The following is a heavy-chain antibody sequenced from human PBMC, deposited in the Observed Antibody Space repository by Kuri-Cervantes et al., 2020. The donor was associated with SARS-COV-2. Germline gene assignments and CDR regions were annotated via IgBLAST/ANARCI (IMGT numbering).Heavy chain of an antibody. V-gene: IGHV3-48*01. CDR3: ARGWAPDY. J-gene: IGHJ4*02. D-gene: IGHD1-26*01. Sequence: LSLTCAASGFTFSSYSMNWVRQAPGKGLEWVSYISSSSSTIYYADSVKGRFTISRDNAKNSLYLQMSSLRAEDTAVYYCARGWAPDYWGQGTLVTVSS. CDR2: ISSSSSTI. CDR1: GFTFSSYS.